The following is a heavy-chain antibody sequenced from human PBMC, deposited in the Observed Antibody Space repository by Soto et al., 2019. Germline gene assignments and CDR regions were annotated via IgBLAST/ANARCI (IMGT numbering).Heavy chain of an antibody. J-gene: IGHJ4*02. CDR1: GGSISSSSYY. CDR3: ARAMARTYYFFDY. Sequence: QLQLQESGPGLVKPSETLSLTCTVSGGSISSSSYYWGWIRQPPGRGLEWIGSIYYSGSTYYNPSLKSRVTLSVDTSKNQCSLTLSSVTAADTAVYYCARAMARTYYFFDYWGQGTLVTVSS. V-gene: IGHV4-39*01. CDR2: IYYSGST. D-gene: IGHD5-18*01.